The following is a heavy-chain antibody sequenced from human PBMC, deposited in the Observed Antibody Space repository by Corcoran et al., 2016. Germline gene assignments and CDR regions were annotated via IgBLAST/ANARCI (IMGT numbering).Heavy chain of an antibody. Sequence: EVQLVESGGGLVQPGRSLRLSCTASGFTFGDYAMSWFRQAPGKGLEWVGFISSNGYGGTTEYAAAVKGRFTISRDDSKSIAYLHMNSLTTEDTAVDYGTMDATYYYDSRTVTDAVDIWGQGTMVTVSS. V-gene: IGHV3-49*03. D-gene: IGHD3-22*01. J-gene: IGHJ3*02. CDR1: GFTFGDYA. CDR2: ISSNGYGGTT. CDR3: TMDATYYYDSRTVTDAVDI.